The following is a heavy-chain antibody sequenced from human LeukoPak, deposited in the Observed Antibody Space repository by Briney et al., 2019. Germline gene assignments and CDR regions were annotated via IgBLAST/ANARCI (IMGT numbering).Heavy chain of an antibody. CDR1: GGSISSSNW. J-gene: IGHJ3*02. CDR3: ARELSSSRAFDI. V-gene: IGHV4-4*02. CDR2: IYHSGST. Sequence: SETLSLTCAVSGGSISSSNWWSWVRQPPGKGLEWIGEIYHSGSTNHNPSLKSRVTISVDKSKNQFSLKLSSVTAADTAVYYCARELSSSRAFDIWGQGTMVTVSS.